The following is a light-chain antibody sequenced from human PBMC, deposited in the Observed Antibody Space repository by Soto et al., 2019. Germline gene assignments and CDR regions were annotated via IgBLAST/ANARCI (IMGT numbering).Light chain of an antibody. CDR2: GAS. CDR1: QSISTSY. V-gene: IGKV3-20*01. Sequence: GERATLSCRASQSISTSYLAWYQQKPGQAPRLLIFGASNRATGIPDRFSGRGSGTDFTLTISRLEPEDFAVYHCQQYATSPWTFGQVTKV. CDR3: QQYATSPWT. J-gene: IGKJ1*01.